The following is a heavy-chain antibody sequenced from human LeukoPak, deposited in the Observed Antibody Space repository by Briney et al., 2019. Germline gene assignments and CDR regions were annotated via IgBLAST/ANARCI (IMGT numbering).Heavy chain of an antibody. CDR3: ARGGRFDN. CDR2: IYYSGST. CDR1: GGSISSSSYY. V-gene: IGHV4-39*01. Sequence: SETLSLTCTVSGGSISSSSYYWGWIRQPPGKGLEWIGSIYYSGSTYYNPSLKSRVTISVDTSKNQFSLKLSSVTAADTAVYYCARGGRFDNWGQGTLVTVSS. J-gene: IGHJ4*02. D-gene: IGHD2-15*01.